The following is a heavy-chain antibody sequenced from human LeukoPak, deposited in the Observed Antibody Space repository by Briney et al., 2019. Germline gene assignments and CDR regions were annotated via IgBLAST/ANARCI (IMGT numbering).Heavy chain of an antibody. V-gene: IGHV4-59*08. CDR1: GGSISSYY. J-gene: IGHJ4*02. Sequence: SETLSLTCTVSGGSISSYYWSWIRHPPWKGLELIGYIYYSGSTNYNPSLKSRVTISVDTSKNQFSLKLSSVTAADTAVYYCARGRGYSSPFDYWGQGTLVTVSS. D-gene: IGHD5-18*01. CDR3: ARGRGYSSPFDY. CDR2: IYYSGST.